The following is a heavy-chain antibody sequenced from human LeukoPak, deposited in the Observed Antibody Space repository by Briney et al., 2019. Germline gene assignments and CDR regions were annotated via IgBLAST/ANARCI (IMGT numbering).Heavy chain of an antibody. CDR3: ARAYDSGYDFDY. V-gene: IGHV4-34*01. Sequence: PSETLSLTCAVYGGSFSGYYWSWIRQPPGKGLEWIGEINHSGSTNYNPSLKSRVTISVDTSKNQFSLKLSSVTAADTAVYYCARAYDSGYDFDYWGQGTLVTVSS. J-gene: IGHJ4*02. CDR1: GGSFSGYY. D-gene: IGHD5-12*01. CDR2: INHSGST.